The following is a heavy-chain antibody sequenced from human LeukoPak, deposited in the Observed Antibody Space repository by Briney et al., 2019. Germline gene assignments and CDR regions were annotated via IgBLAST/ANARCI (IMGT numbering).Heavy chain of an antibody. CDR3: ARVGTYGDYGPFDY. D-gene: IGHD4-17*01. CDR2: ISSNGGST. CDR1: GFTFNSYA. V-gene: IGHV3-64*01. J-gene: IGHJ4*02. Sequence: GGSLRLSCAASGFTFNSYAMHWVHQAPGKGLEYVSSISSNGGSTYYANSVKGRFTISRDNSKNTLYLQTGSLRAEDMAVYYCARVGTYGDYGPFDYWGQGTLVTVSS.